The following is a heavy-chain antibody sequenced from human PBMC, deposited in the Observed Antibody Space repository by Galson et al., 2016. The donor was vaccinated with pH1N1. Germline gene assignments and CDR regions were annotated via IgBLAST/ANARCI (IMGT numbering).Heavy chain of an antibody. Sequence: PALVKPTQTLTLACPFSGFSLSTTGVGVGWFRQPPGKALEWLALIYWDDDRRFSPSLKSRLTITKDPPKKQVVLRMPNIDPVDTAAYSCAHSDSAYGLEAWGQGPTLTVAS. CDR1: GFSLSTTGVG. V-gene: IGHV2-5*02. CDR3: AHSDSAYGLEA. D-gene: IGHD2-21*01. CDR2: IYWDDDR. J-gene: IGHJ6*02.